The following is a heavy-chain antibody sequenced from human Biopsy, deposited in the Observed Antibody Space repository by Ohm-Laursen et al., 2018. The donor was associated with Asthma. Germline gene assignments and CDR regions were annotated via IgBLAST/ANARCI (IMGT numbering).Heavy chain of an antibody. CDR1: GGYLTGHY. J-gene: IGHJ5*02. Sequence: SETLSLTCTVYGGYLTGHYWNWMRQPPGMGLVWIGEIDESGYTNDNPSLKSRVTISADTSKNQFHLNRSSVTAADTAVYFCARAAITGIRGWFDPWGQGTQVTVSS. D-gene: IGHD1-20*01. CDR2: IDESGYT. CDR3: ARAAITGIRGWFDP. V-gene: IGHV4-34*01.